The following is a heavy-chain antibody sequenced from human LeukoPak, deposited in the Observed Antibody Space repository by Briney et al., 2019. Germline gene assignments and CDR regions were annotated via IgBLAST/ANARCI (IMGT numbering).Heavy chain of an antibody. Sequence: GASVKVSCKASGYTFTAYHMHWVRQAPGQGLEWMGRINPNSGDTNYAQKFQGRVTITRDTSASTAYMELSSLRSEDTAVYYCAREYSGWYYFDYWGQGTLVTVSS. CDR3: AREYSGWYYFDY. D-gene: IGHD6-19*01. CDR1: GYTFTAYH. V-gene: IGHV1-2*06. CDR2: INPNSGDT. J-gene: IGHJ4*02.